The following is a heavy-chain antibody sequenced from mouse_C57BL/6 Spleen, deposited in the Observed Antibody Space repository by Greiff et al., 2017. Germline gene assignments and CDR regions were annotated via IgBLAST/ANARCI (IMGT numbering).Heavy chain of an antibody. CDR3: ARGKAYYYAMDY. CDR2: INPGSGGT. V-gene: IGHV1-54*01. J-gene: IGHJ4*01. Sequence: QLKESGAELVRPGTSVKVSCKASGYAFTNYLIEWVKQRPGQGLEWIGVINPGSGGTNYNEKFKGKATLTADKSSSTAYMQLSSLTSEDSAVYFCARGKAYYYAMDYWGQGTSVTVSS. CDR1: GYAFTNYL. D-gene: IGHD2-10*01.